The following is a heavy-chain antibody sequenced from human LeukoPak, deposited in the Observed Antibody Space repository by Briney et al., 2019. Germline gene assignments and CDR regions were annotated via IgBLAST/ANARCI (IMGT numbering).Heavy chain of an antibody. J-gene: IGHJ6*02. CDR3: AKEGYYYDSSGYNYYCGMDV. V-gene: IGHV3-30*18. CDR1: GFTFSSYS. Sequence: GGSLRLSCAASGFTFSSYSMHWVRQAPGKGLEWVAVISYNGSNKYYADSVKGRFTISRDNSKNTLYLQMNSLRAEDTAVYYCAKEGYYYDSSGYNYYCGMDVWGQGTTVTVSS. D-gene: IGHD3-22*01. CDR2: ISYNGSNK.